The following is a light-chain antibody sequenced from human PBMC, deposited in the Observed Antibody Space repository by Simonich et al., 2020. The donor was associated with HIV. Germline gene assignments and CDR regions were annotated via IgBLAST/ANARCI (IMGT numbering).Light chain of an antibody. CDR2: DAS. CDR1: QSVSSN. CDR3: QQRSNWPLT. V-gene: IGKV3-11*01. J-gene: IGKJ4*01. Sequence: EIVMTQSPATLSVSPGERATLSCRASQSVSSNLARYQKKPGQAPRLLIYDASNKATGIPARFSGSGSGTDFTLTISSLEPEDFVVYYCQQRSNWPLTFGGGTKVEIK.